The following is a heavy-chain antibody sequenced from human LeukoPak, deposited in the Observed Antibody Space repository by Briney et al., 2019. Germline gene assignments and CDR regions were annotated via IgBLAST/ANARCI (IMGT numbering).Heavy chain of an antibody. J-gene: IGHJ5*02. CDR1: GYSFTSYW. V-gene: IGHV5-51*01. Sequence: GESLKISCKGSGYSFTSYWIGWVRQMPGKGLEWMGIIYPGDSDTRYSPSFQGQVTISADKSISTAYLQWSSLKASDTATYYCARVESGYDPTRGWFDPWGQGTLVTVSS. CDR2: IYPGDSDT. CDR3: ARVESGYDPTRGWFDP. D-gene: IGHD5-12*01.